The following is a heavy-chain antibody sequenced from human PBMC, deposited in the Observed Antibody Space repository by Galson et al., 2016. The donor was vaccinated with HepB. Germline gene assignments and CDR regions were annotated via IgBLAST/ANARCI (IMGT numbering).Heavy chain of an antibody. CDR1: GGSFSAYY. Sequence: ETLSLTCAGYGGSFSAYYWSWIRQPPGKGLAWIGEINHSGSTNYNPSLKSRVTTSIDTSKSPFSLKLTSVTAADTAVYYCASPSRSRRFFDLWGRGTLVTVSS. V-gene: IGHV4-34*01. CDR2: INHSGST. J-gene: IGHJ2*01. CDR3: ASPSRSRRFFDL.